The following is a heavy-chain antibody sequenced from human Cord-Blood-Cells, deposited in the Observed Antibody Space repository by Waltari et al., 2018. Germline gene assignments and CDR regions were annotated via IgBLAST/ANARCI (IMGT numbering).Heavy chain of an antibody. V-gene: IGHV4-38-2*01. D-gene: IGHD4-4*01. Sequence: QVQLQESGPGLVKPSETLSLTCAVSGYSISSGYYWGWIRQPPGKGLEWIGSIYQSGSTYDNPSLRRRVTISVDTSKNQFSLKLSSVTAADTAVYYCARGEGLQYPYYFDYWGQGTLVTVSS. CDR1: GYSISSGYY. CDR2: IYQSGST. J-gene: IGHJ4*02. CDR3: ARGEGLQYPYYFDY.